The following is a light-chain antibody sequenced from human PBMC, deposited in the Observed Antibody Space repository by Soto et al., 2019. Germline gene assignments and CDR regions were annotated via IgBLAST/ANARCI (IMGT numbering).Light chain of an antibody. V-gene: IGLV2-14*03. CDR3: SSYTSSSTVV. Sequence: QSVLTQPASVSGSPGQSITISCTGTSSDVGGYDYVSWYQHHPGKVPKLMIFDVSNRPSGVSNRFSGSKSGNTASLTISGLQAEDEADYYCSSYTSSSTVVFGGGTKLTVL. J-gene: IGLJ2*01. CDR1: SSDVGGYDY. CDR2: DVS.